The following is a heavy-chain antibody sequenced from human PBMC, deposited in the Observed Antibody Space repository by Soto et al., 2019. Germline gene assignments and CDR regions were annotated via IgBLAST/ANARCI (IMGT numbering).Heavy chain of an antibody. CDR2: ISGSGGST. V-gene: IGHV3-23*01. D-gene: IGHD2-15*01. CDR1: GFTFSSYA. J-gene: IGHJ6*02. CDR3: AKARGAATYYYYGMDV. Sequence: SLRLSCAASGFTFSSYAMSWVRQAPGKGLEWVSAISGSGGSTYYADSVKGRFTISRDNSKNTLYLQMNSLRAEDTAVYYCAKARGAATYYYYGMDVWGQGTTVTVSS.